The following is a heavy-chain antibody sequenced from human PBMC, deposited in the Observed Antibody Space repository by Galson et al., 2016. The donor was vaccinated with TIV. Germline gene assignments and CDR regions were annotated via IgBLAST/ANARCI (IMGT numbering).Heavy chain of an antibody. CDR2: ISRSSNFI. CDR3: ARDYDFWSGHSWGY. Sequence: SLRLSCAASGFTFNSYDMHWVRQAPGKGLEWVSSISRSSNFIFYADSVKGRFTISRDDAKNSLYLHMDSLRADDTAVYYCARDYDFWSGHSWGYWGQGTLVTVSS. D-gene: IGHD3-3*01. CDR1: GFTFNSYD. V-gene: IGHV3-21*01. J-gene: IGHJ4*02.